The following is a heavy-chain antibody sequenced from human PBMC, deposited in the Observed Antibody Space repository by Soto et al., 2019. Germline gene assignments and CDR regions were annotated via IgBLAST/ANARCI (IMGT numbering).Heavy chain of an antibody. V-gene: IGHV3-30*03. D-gene: IGHD3-10*01. Sequence: QVQLVESGGGVVQPGRSLRLSCAASGFTFRSYGMHWVRQAPGKGLEWVAVISYDGSNKYYVDSVKGRFTISRDNSKNTLYLHMNSLSAEDTAVYYCATLPNGSVSHYTQEHWGQGTLVTVSS. CDR3: ATLPNGSVSHYTQEH. CDR1: GFTFRSYG. CDR2: ISYDGSNK. J-gene: IGHJ1*01.